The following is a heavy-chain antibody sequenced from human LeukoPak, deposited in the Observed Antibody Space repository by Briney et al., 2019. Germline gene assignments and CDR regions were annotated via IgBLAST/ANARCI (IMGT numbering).Heavy chain of an antibody. CDR3: ARHPNRDSPFDY. J-gene: IGHJ4*02. Sequence: SETLSLTCTVSGGSISSSSYYWGWIRQPPGKGLEWIGSIYYSGSTYYNPSLKSRVTISVDTSKNQFSLKLSSVTAADTAVYYCARHPNRDSPFDYWGQGTLVTVSS. V-gene: IGHV4-39*01. D-gene: IGHD2-15*01. CDR1: GGSISSSSYY. CDR2: IYYSGST.